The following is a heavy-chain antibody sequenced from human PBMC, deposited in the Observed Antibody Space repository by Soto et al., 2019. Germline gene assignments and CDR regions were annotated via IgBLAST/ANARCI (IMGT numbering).Heavy chain of an antibody. D-gene: IGHD6-6*01. CDR1: GGSISSGGYY. J-gene: IGHJ4*02. Sequence: PSETLSLTCTVSGGSISSGGYYWSWIRQHPGKGLEWIGYIYYDGSTYYNPSLKSRVTISLDTSKNQFSLKLSSVTAADTAVYFCARDGGRSSSDYWGQGNLVTVSS. CDR3: ARDGGRSSSDY. CDR2: IYYDGST. V-gene: IGHV4-31*03.